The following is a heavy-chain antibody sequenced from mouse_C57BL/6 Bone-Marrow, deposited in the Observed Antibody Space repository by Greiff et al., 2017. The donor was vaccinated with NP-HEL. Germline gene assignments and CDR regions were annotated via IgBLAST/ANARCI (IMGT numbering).Heavy chain of an antibody. V-gene: IGHV5-6*01. D-gene: IGHD1-1*01. CDR2: ISSGGSYT. CDR3: ARRTTVPHFDY. J-gene: IGHJ2*01. CDR1: GFTFSSYG. Sequence: EVQWVESGGDLVKPGGSLKLSCAASGFTFSSYGMSWVRQTPDKRLEWVATISSGGSYTYYPDSVKGRCTISRDNAKNTLYLQMSSLKSEDTAMYYCARRTTVPHFDYWGQGTTLTVSS.